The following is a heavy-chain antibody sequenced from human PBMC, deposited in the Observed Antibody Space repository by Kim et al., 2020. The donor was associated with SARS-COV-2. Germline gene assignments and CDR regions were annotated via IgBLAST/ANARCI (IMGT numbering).Heavy chain of an antibody. V-gene: IGHV4-59*01. J-gene: IGHJ4*02. Sequence: SETLSLTCTVSGGSISSYYWSWIRQPPGKGLEWIGYIYYSGSTNYNPSLKSRVTISVDTSKNQFSLKLSSVTAADTAVYYCAREGDSSGYWGYSGQGTLVPVSS. D-gene: IGHD3-22*01. CDR2: IYYSGST. CDR1: GGSISSYY. CDR3: AREGDSSGYWGY.